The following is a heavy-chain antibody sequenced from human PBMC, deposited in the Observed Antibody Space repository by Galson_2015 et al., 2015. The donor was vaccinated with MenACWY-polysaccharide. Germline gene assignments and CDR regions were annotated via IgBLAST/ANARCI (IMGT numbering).Heavy chain of an antibody. CDR2: ISYDGGT. D-gene: IGHD3-16*01. CDR3: ARGGRAVSNRNWFDP. V-gene: IGHV4-31*03. J-gene: IGHJ5*02. CDR1: GDSITSGGYF. Sequence: TLSLTCTVSGDSITSGGYFWGWIRQHPGEGLEWIASISYDGGTYYNPSLKSRVTISVHTPKNQFSLKLNSVTAADTAVYYCARGGRAVSNRNWFDPWGQGTLVTVSS.